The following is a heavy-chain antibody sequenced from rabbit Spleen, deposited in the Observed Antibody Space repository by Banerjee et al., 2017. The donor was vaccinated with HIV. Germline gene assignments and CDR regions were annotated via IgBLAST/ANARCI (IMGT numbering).Heavy chain of an antibody. CDR2: IYAGDGST. V-gene: IGHV1S42*01. J-gene: IGHJ4*01. CDR3: ARETSSGWGVISYYFNL. CDR1: GFSLFNYW. Sequence: EESGGGLVKPGGTLTLTCKASGFSLFNYWMCWVRQAPGKGLDLIGCIYAGDGSTDYTNWVNGRFTISKTSSTVDLQMTSLTAADTATYFCARETSSGWGVISYYFNLWGPGTLVTVS. D-gene: IGHD4-1*01.